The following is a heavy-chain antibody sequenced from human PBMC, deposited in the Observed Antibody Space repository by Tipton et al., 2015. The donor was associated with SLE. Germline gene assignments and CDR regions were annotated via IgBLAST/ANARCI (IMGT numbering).Heavy chain of an antibody. J-gene: IGHJ5*02. D-gene: IGHD3-16*01. V-gene: IGHV4-59*01. Sequence: PSLTCTVSGGSISSYYWSWIRQPPGKGLEWIGYIYYSGSTNYNPSLKSRVTISVDTSKNQFSLKLSSVTAADTAVYYCARGISWGWFDPWGQGTLVTVSS. CDR2: IYYSGST. CDR1: GGSISSYY. CDR3: ARGISWGWFDP.